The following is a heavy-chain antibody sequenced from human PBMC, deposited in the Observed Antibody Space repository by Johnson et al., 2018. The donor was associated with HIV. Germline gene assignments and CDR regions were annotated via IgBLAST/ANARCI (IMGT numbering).Heavy chain of an antibody. CDR1: GFTFSDYY. D-gene: IGHD1-26*01. CDR2: ISSSGSTI. V-gene: IGHV3-11*04. CDR3: AKDSPGWLVGAIGEDAFDI. Sequence: QVQLVESGGGVVQPGGSLRLSCAASGFTFSDYYMSWIRQAPGKGLEWVSYISSSGSTIYYADSVKGRFTISRDNAKNSLYLQMNSLRAEDMAVYYCAKDSPGWLVGAIGEDAFDIWGQGTMVTVSS. J-gene: IGHJ3*02.